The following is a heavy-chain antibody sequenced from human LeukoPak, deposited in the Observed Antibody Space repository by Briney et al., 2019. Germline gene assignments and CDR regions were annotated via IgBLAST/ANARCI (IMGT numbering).Heavy chain of an antibody. CDR2: ISAYNGNT. CDR1: GYTFTSYG. J-gene: IGHJ5*02. CDR3: ARSLLEYYYGSGRTGVDP. D-gene: IGHD3-10*01. V-gene: IGHV1-18*01. Sequence: ASVKVSCKASGYTFTSYGISWVRQAPGQGLEWMGWISAYNGNTNYAQKLQGRVTMTTDTSTSTAYMELRSLRSDDTAVYYCARSLLEYYYGSGRTGVDPWGQGTLVTVPS.